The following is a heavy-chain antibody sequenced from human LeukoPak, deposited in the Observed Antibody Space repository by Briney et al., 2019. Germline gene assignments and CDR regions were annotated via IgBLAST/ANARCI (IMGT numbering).Heavy chain of an antibody. Sequence: GLLSLSFAASGFPFSYHYMRWIRPAPGKGLEWVSYISSSGRTIYYTDYVKGRFTISRDNAKDSLYLQMNSLRAEDTAVYYCARPLGEGYYYYMDVWGKGTRVTVSS. CDR1: GFPFSYHY. CDR3: ARPLGEGYYYYMDV. J-gene: IGHJ6*03. V-gene: IGHV3-11*01. CDR2: ISSSGRTI. D-gene: IGHD3-10*01.